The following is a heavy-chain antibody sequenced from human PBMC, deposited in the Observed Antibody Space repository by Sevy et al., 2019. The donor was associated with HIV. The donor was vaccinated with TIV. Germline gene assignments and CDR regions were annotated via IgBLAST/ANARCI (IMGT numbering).Heavy chain of an antibody. D-gene: IGHD2-8*02. CDR2: IGLDGSNK. J-gene: IGHJ6*03. V-gene: IGHV3-30*02. Sequence: GGSLRLSCAASGFTFSLYGMHWVRQVPGKGLQWVAFIGLDGSNKFYADSVKGRFTVSRDNPKNMQYLQMNSLRPEETAVYYCAKGDCTVGTCKEEVYYYFMDVWGKGTTVTVSS. CDR1: GFTFSLYG. CDR3: AKGDCTVGTCKEEVYYYFMDV.